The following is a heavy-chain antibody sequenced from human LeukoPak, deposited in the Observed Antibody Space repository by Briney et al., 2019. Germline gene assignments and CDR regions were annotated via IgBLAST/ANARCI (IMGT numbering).Heavy chain of an antibody. CDR3: AKVWDLVGADLPYSDL. CDR1: GFTFRNYG. Sequence: GGSLRLSCAASGFTFRNYGMHWVRHAPGKGLEWVAVISYDGSNKFYADSVRARLTISRVNSRNSLYLQIHSLRPEDTAVYYCAKVWDLVGADLPYSDLWGHGTLVTVSS. V-gene: IGHV3-30*18. CDR2: ISYDGSNK. D-gene: IGHD1-26*01. J-gene: IGHJ2*01.